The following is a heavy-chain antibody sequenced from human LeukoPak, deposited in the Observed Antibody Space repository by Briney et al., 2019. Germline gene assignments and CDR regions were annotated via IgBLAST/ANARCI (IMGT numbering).Heavy chain of an antibody. CDR2: ISAYNGNT. D-gene: IGHD3-22*01. CDR1: GYTFTSYG. V-gene: IGHV1-18*01. CDR3: ARAGPYYYDSSGYTFDY. Sequence: ASVKVSCKASGYTFTSYGISWVRQAPGPGLEWMGWISAYNGNTNYAQKLQGRVTMTTDTSTSTAYMELRSLRSDDTAVYYCARAGPYYYDSSGYTFDYWGQGTLVTVSS. J-gene: IGHJ4*02.